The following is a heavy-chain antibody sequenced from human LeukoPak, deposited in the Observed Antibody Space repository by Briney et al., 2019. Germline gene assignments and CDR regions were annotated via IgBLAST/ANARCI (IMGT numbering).Heavy chain of an antibody. Sequence: GGSLRLSCTAFGFTFSSYAMHWVRQAPGKGLEWVAVISYDGSNKYYADSVKGRFTISRDNSKNTLYLQMNSLRAEDTAVYYCARGARSGWYEPQYYWGQGTLVTVSS. CDR3: ARGARSGWYEPQYY. J-gene: IGHJ4*02. D-gene: IGHD6-19*01. CDR1: GFTFSSYA. V-gene: IGHV3-30-3*01. CDR2: ISYDGSNK.